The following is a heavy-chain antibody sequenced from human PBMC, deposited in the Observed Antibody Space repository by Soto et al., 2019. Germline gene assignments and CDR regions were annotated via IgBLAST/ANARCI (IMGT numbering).Heavy chain of an antibody. CDR1: GGSFSGYY. V-gene: IGHV4-34*01. D-gene: IGHD1-7*01. Sequence: PSETLSLTCAVYGGSFSGYYWSWIRQPPGKGLEWIGEIHHSGSTNYNPSLKSPFTISVDTSKNQFSLKLSSVTAADTAVYYCARDLAGTTFAFDIWGQGTMVTV. J-gene: IGHJ3*02. CDR3: ARDLAGTTFAFDI. CDR2: IHHSGST.